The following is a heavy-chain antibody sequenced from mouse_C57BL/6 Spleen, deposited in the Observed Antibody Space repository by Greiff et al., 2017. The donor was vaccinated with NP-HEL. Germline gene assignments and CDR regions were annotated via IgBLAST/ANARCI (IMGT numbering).Heavy chain of an antibody. J-gene: IGHJ2*01. D-gene: IGHD1-1*02. CDR1: GYTFTSYW. CDR3: ARSSGGNYFDY. V-gene: IGHV1-61*01. Sequence: QVHVKQPGAELVRPGSSVKLSCKASGYTFTSYWMDWVKQRPGQGLEWIGNIYPSDSETHYNQKFKDKATLTVDKSSSTAYMQLSSLTSEDSAVYYCARSSGGNYFDYWGQGTTLTVSS. CDR2: IYPSDSET.